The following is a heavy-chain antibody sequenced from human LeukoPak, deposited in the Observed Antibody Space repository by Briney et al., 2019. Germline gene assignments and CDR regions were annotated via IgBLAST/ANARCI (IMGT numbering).Heavy chain of an antibody. CDR3: ARGGSAIYSSRSYYYYYMDV. CDR2: INHSGST. V-gene: IGHV4-34*01. J-gene: IGHJ6*03. D-gene: IGHD6-13*01. Sequence: SETLSLTCAVYGGSFSGYYWSWIRQPPGKGLEWIGEINHSGSTNYNPSLKSRVTISVDTSKNQFSLKLSSVTAADTAVYYCARGGSAIYSSRSYYYYYMDVWGKGTTVTVSS. CDR1: GGSFSGYY.